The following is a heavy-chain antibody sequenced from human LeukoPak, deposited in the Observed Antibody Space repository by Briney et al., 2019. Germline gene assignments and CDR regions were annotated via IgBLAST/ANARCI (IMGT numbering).Heavy chain of an antibody. CDR2: NSGSGGST. V-gene: IGHV3-23*01. J-gene: IGHJ4*02. D-gene: IGHD4/OR15-4a*01. CDR1: GFTFSSYA. Sequence: PGGSLRLFCAASGFTFSSYAMSWVRQAPGKGLEWVSGNSGSGGSTNYAEYVKGRFTISRDNSKNTLYLQMNSLRAEDTAVYYCAKDGINALTYYFDCWGQGTLVTVSS. CDR3: AKDGINALTYYFDC.